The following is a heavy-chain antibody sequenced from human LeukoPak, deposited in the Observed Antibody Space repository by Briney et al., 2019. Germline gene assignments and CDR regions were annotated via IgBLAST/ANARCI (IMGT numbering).Heavy chain of an antibody. CDR1: GFTFSRYS. Sequence: GGSLRLSCAASGFTFSRYSMNWLRQAPGKGLEWVSSISSSSSYIYYADSVKGRFTISRDNAKNSLYLQMNSLRAEDTAVYYCARDTSHYDSSGYDYWGQGTLVTVSS. V-gene: IGHV3-21*01. CDR3: ARDTSHYDSSGYDY. J-gene: IGHJ4*02. D-gene: IGHD3-22*01. CDR2: ISSSSSYI.